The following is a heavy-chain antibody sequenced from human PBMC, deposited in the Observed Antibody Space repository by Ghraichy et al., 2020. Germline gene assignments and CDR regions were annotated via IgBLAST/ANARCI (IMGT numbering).Heavy chain of an antibody. Sequence: GESLNISCAASGFTVINNFMTRVRQAPGKGLEWVALIYSGGTTSYADSVKGRFTLSRDSSKNTVYLQMNSLRVDDTAVYYCARGGSSSEAGSWGQGTLVTVSS. V-gene: IGHV3-66*01. CDR3: ARGGSSSEAGS. D-gene: IGHD6-25*01. CDR1: GFTVINNF. CDR2: IYSGGTT. J-gene: IGHJ5*02.